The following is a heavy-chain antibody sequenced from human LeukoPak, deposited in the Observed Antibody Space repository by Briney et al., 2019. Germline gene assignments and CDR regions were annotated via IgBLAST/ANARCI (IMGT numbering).Heavy chain of an antibody. D-gene: IGHD5-18*01. V-gene: IGHV3-30*18. Sequence: PGGSLRLSCVASGFTFSSYGMHWVRQAPGKGLEWVALISYDGSNKYYADSVKGRFTISRDNSKNTLSLQMNSLRAEDAAVYYCAKNGYPGQYYCYGMDVWGQGTTVTVSS. CDR2: ISYDGSNK. CDR3: AKNGYPGQYYCYGMDV. J-gene: IGHJ6*02. CDR1: GFTFSSYG.